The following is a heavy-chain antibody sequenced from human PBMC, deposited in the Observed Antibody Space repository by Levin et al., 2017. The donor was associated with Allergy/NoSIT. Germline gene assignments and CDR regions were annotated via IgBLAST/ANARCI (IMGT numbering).Heavy chain of an antibody. CDR3: ARHHQPIGWFDP. V-gene: IGHV4-39*01. CDR1: GGSISSSSYY. J-gene: IGHJ5*02. CDR2: IYYSGST. D-gene: IGHD2-2*01. Sequence: SSETLSLTCTVSGGSISSSSYYWGWIRQPPGKGLEWIGSIYYSGSTYYNPSLKSRVTISVDTSKNQFSLKLSSVTAADTAVYYCARHHQPIGWFDPWGQGTLVTVSS.